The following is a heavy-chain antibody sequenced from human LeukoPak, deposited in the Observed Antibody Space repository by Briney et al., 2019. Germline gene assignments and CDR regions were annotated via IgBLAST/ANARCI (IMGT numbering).Heavy chain of an antibody. CDR2: IIPIFGTA. J-gene: IGHJ4*02. CDR1: GGTFSSYA. CDR3: ARRYSSSSGDYFDY. V-gene: IGHV1-69*05. Sequence: SVKVSCKASGGTFSSYAISWVRQAPGQGLEWMGGIIPIFGTANYAQKFQSRVTITTDESTSTAYMELSSLRSEDTAVYYCARRYSSSSGDYFDYWGQGTLVTVSS. D-gene: IGHD6-6*01.